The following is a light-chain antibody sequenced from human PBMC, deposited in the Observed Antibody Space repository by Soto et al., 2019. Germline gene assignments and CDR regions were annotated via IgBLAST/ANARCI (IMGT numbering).Light chain of an antibody. CDR3: QQSYSTPRT. CDR1: QSISSY. V-gene: IGKV1-39*01. CDR2: AAS. Sequence: DIQMTQSPSSLSASVGDRVTITCRASQSISSYLNWYQQKPGKAPKLLIYAASSFQSGVPSRFSGSGAVTAFTITISSLQPEDFATYYCQQSYSTPRTFGQGTKLEIK. J-gene: IGKJ2*01.